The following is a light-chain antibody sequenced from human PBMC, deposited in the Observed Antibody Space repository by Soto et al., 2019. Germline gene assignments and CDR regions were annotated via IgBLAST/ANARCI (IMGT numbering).Light chain of an antibody. CDR1: QSFSISD. Sequence: EVVLTQSPVTLSLSPGERATLSCRASQSFSISDLAWYQQKPGRAPRLLIYDASTRATGVPDRFSGSGSVTDFTLTISRLEPEDFAMYYCLQYHKSPWAFGQGTKVEV. J-gene: IGKJ1*01. CDR2: DAS. CDR3: LQYHKSPWA. V-gene: IGKV3-20*01.